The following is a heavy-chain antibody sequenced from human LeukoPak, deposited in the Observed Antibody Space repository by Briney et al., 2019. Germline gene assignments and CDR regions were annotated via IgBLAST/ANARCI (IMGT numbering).Heavy chain of an antibody. D-gene: IGHD3-22*01. CDR2: IYTSGST. V-gene: IGHV4-4*08. CDR3: ARASYSYDISGWVPFDY. CDR1: GASMSNYY. Sequence: SETLSLTCTVSGASMSNYYWVWLRQPPGKGLEWIGRIYTSGSTTYNPSLKSRVTISGDTSEKQFSLRLSSVTAADTAVYYCARASYSYDISGWVPFDYWGQGTLVTVSS. J-gene: IGHJ4*02.